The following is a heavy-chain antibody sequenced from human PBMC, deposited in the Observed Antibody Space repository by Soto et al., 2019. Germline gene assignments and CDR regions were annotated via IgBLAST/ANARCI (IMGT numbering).Heavy chain of an antibody. J-gene: IGHJ4*02. CDR1: GGSFSGYY. CDR2: INHSGST. CDR3: ASNSYGYICYDY. D-gene: IGHD5-18*01. V-gene: IGHV4-34*01. Sequence: SETLSLTCAVYGGSFSGYYWSWIRQPPGKGLGWIGEINHSGSTNYNPSLKSRVTISVDTSKNQFSLKLSSVTAADTAVYYCASNSYGYICYDYWGQGTLVTVSS.